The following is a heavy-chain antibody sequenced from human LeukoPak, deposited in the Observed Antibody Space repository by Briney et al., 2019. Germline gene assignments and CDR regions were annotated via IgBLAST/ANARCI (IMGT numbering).Heavy chain of an antibody. J-gene: IGHJ3*02. CDR2: IYYSGST. V-gene: IGHV4-59*01. CDR1: GFTFSSYA. D-gene: IGHD2-2*02. CDR3: ARGTGPYCSSTSCYKGAFDI. Sequence: GSLRLSCAASGFTFSSYAMSWIRQPPGKGLEWIGYIYYSGSTNYNPSLKSRVTISVDTSKNQFSLKLSSVTAADTAVYYCARGTGPYCSSTSCYKGAFDIWGQGTMVTVSS.